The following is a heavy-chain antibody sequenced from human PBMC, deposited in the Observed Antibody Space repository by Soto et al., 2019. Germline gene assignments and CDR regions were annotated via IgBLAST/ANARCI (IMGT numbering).Heavy chain of an antibody. CDR3: ARDAGGPGQWLVAEYFQH. Sequence: GGSLRLSCAASGFTFSSYSMNWVRQAPGKGLEWVSYISSSSSTIYYADSVKGRFTISRDNAKNSFYLQMNSLRAEDTAVYYCARDAGGPGQWLVAEYFQHWGQGTLVTVSS. V-gene: IGHV3-48*01. D-gene: IGHD6-19*01. J-gene: IGHJ1*01. CDR1: GFTFSSYS. CDR2: ISSSSSTI.